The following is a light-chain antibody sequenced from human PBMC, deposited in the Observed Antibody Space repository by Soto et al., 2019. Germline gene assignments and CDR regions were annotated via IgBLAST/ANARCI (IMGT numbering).Light chain of an antibody. V-gene: IGKV3-11*01. J-gene: IGKJ5*01. CDR3: QQRSNGPLT. Sequence: EIVLTQSPATLSLSPGERATLSCRASQSVSSYLAWYQQKPGQAPRLLIYDASNKATGIPARFSGSGSGTDFTLTIRSLEPEDFAVYYCQQRSNGPLTFGQGTRLEIK. CDR2: DAS. CDR1: QSVSSY.